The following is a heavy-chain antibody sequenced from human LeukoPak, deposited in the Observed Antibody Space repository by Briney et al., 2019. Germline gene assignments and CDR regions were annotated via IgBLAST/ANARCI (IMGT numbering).Heavy chain of an antibody. V-gene: IGHV1-18*01. CDR1: GYTFTNYG. CDR3: ARDCIGCLGFDY. J-gene: IGHJ4*02. CDR2: VSAYADDT. Sequence: VAPVKVSCKASGYTFTNYGISWVRQAPGQGLEWMGWVSAYADDTNYVQKFRGRITMTTDTSTSTAYVELRSLRSDDTAVYYCARDCIGCLGFDYWGQGTLVTVSS. D-gene: IGHD5/OR15-5a*01.